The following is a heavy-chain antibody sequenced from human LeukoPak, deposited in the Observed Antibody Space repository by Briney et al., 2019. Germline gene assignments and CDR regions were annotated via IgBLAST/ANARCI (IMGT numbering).Heavy chain of an antibody. V-gene: IGHV3-11*06. CDR3: ARTAAGRGWDDGFDP. CDR2: ISSSSSYT. J-gene: IGHJ5*02. CDR1: GFASSAYY. Sequence: GGSLRLSCAASGFASSAYYISWIRQAPGKGLEWVSYISSSSSYTNSADSVKGRFTISRDNAKNSLFLQMNSLRAEDTAVYYCARTAAGRGWDDGFDPWGQGTLVTVSS. D-gene: IGHD1-1*01.